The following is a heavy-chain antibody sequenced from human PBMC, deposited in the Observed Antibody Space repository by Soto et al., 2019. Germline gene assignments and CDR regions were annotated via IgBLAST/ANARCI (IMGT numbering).Heavy chain of an antibody. J-gene: IGHJ6*02. CDR2: INAGNGNT. D-gene: IGHD3-3*01. CDR3: ASNVLRFLEWPYYYYYGMDV. Sequence: GASVKVSCKASGYTFTSYAMHWVRQAPGQRLEWMGWINAGNGNTKYSQKFQGRVTITRDTSASTAYMELSSLRSEDTAVYYCASNVLRFLEWPYYYYYGMDVWGQGTTVTVSS. CDR1: GYTFTSYA. V-gene: IGHV1-3*01.